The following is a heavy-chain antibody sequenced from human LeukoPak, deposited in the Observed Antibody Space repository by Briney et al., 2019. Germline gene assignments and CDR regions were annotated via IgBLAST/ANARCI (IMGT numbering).Heavy chain of an antibody. Sequence: ASVKVSCKASGYNFSGHYMHWVRQAPGQGLEWMGWIKPSNGDTKYAQNFQGRVTMTRDTSISTAYMELSSPRSDDTAVYYCASPPLSSAMYYAHWGQGTLVTVSS. CDR3: ASPPLSSAMYYAH. D-gene: IGHD1-26*01. CDR1: GYNFSGHY. V-gene: IGHV1-2*02. CDR2: IKPSNGDT. J-gene: IGHJ4*02.